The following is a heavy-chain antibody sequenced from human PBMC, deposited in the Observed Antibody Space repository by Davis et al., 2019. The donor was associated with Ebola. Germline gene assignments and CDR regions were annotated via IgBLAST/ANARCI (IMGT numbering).Heavy chain of an antibody. D-gene: IGHD2-8*02. Sequence: GESLKISCAASGFTFSSYWMSWVRQAPVPVLSCFSHIKQDGSENYYVDSVKGRFTISRDNAKNSLYLQMNSLRAEDTAVYYCSRLPCGGGVCYPYYYGMDVWGQGTTVTVSS. J-gene: IGHJ6*02. CDR2: IKQDGSEN. CDR3: SRLPCGGGVCYPYYYGMDV. CDR1: GFTFSSYW. V-gene: IGHV3-7*04.